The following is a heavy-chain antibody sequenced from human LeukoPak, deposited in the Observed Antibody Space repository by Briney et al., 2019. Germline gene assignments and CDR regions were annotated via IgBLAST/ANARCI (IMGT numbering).Heavy chain of an antibody. J-gene: IGHJ4*02. CDR1: GFTVSSNY. CDR2: IYSGGST. D-gene: IGHD2-15*01. Sequence: GGSLRLSCAASGFTVSSNYMSWVRQAPGKGLEWVSVIYSGGSTYYADSVKGRFTISRDNSKNTLYLQMNSLRAEDTAVYYCARDLGYCSGGSCYPDDYWGQGTLVTVSS. CDR3: ARDLGYCSGGSCYPDDY. V-gene: IGHV3-66*01.